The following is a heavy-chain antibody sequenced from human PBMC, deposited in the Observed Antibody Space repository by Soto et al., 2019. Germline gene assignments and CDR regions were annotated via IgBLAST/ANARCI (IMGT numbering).Heavy chain of an antibody. D-gene: IGHD7-27*01. CDR3: ARDLSWGSNWYYYMDV. J-gene: IGHJ6*03. V-gene: IGHV3-48*01. CDR2: ISSSSSVI. Sequence: VQLVESGGGLVQPGGSLRLSCATSGFILSDCAMNWVRQAPGKGLEWVSYISSSSSVIDYADSRKGRFTVSRDNARNSLYLQMNSLRAEDTAVYYCARDLSWGSNWYYYMDVWGKGTTVTVSS. CDR1: GFILSDCA.